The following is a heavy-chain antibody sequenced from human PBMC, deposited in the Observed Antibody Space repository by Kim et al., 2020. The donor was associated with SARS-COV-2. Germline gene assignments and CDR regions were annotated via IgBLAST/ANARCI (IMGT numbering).Heavy chain of an antibody. J-gene: IGHJ5*02. Sequence: IHYTDSTQGRFTISRDSARNSVYVQMDSLGREGTAVYYCARGLLSNSFELWGQGTLVTVST. CDR2: I. CDR3: ARGLLSNSFEL. V-gene: IGHV3-11*04.